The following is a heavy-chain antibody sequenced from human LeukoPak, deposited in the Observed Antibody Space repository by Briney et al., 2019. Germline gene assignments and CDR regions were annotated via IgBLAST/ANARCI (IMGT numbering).Heavy chain of an antibody. Sequence: WGSLRLSCAASGFTFSSYAMHWVRQAPGKGLEYVSAISSNGGSTYYANSVKGRFTISRDNSKNTLYLQMGSLRAEDMAVYYCARSSSGWYGYFDYWGQGTLVTVSS. CDR3: ARSSSGWYGYFDY. V-gene: IGHV3-64*01. J-gene: IGHJ4*02. D-gene: IGHD6-19*01. CDR1: GFTFSSYA. CDR2: ISSNGGST.